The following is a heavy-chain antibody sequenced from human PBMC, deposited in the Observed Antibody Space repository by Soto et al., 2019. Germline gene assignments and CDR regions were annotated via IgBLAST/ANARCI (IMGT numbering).Heavy chain of an antibody. J-gene: IGHJ4*02. CDR2: IITIIGVT. CDR3: ARGSLGAKGADH. D-gene: IGHD3-16*01. CDR1: GDTFNSYV. V-gene: IGHV1-69*17. Sequence: QVQLVQSGAEVKRPGSSVKVSCESSGDTFNSYVISWVRQAPGQGLEWMGGIITIIGVTHYAQKFQGRVTISALSSTGTAYMELTNLGFEDTALYYCARGSLGAKGADHWGQGTLVTVSS.